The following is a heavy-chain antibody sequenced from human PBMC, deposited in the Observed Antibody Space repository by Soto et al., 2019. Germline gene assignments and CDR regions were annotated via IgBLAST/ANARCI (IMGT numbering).Heavy chain of an antibody. CDR1: GFTFSSYD. V-gene: IGHV3-23*01. D-gene: IGHD3-10*01. CDR2: ISGSGGDT. Sequence: EEQLLESGGGLVQPGGSLRLSCAASGFTFSSYDMSWVRQAPGKGLEWVSGISGSGGDTYYAESVKGRFTISRDNSKNTLYLQMNSLRAEDTALYYCAKGRGFYNGFDLWGQGTLVTVSS. CDR3: AKGRGFYNGFDL. J-gene: IGHJ5*02.